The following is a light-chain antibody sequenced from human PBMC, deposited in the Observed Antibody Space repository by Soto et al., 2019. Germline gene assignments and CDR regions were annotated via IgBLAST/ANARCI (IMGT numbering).Light chain of an antibody. CDR1: QSVAGSF. Sequence: PGEGVTLSCRASQSVAGSFLICFQFQPGQAPRLLIFVAFTRATGTPARFSGSGSGTDFTLTISRLEPEDFAVYYCKKYGRSPLNFGGGTKVDIK. CDR3: KKYGRSPLN. CDR2: VAF. J-gene: IGKJ4*01. V-gene: IGKV3-20*01.